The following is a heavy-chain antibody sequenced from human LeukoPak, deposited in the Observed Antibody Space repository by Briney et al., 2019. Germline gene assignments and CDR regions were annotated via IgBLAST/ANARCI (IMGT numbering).Heavy chain of an antibody. J-gene: IGHJ4*02. CDR3: ARGGAGKIVGDSFDY. Sequence: PGGSLRLSCAASGFTFSSYAMHWVRQAPGKGLEYVSAISSNWGSTYYADSVKGRFTISRDNSKNTLYLQMGSLRAEDMAVYYCARGGAGKIVGDSFDYWGQGTLVTVSS. V-gene: IGHV3-64*02. CDR2: ISSNWGST. D-gene: IGHD1-26*01. CDR1: GFTFSSYA.